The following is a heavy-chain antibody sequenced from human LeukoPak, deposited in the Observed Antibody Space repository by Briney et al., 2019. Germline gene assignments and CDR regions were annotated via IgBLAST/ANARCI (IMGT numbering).Heavy chain of an antibody. V-gene: IGHV4-59*12. CDR3: ARERPSATVTTKNYYMDV. CDR2: VDHTGTT. J-gene: IGHJ6*03. CDR1: DDSITMYY. Sequence: PSETLSLTCTVSDDSITMYYWTWIRQPPGKGLEWIGYVDHTGTTNFNPSLNGRVSISRDTSKNFFSLRLSSVTAADTAVYYCARERPSATVTTKNYYMDVWGKGTTVTVSS. D-gene: IGHD4-17*01.